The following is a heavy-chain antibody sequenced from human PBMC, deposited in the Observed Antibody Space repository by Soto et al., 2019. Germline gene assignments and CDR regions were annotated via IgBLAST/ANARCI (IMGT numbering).Heavy chain of an antibody. Sequence: GGSLRLSCAASGFTISDYYMSWIRQAPGKGLEWVSYISSSSSYTNYADSVKGRFTISRDNAKNSLYLQMNSLRAEDTALYYCARDHHRYSGYDYVDYWGQGTLVTVSS. CDR3: ARDHHRYSGYDYVDY. CDR2: ISSSSSYT. J-gene: IGHJ4*02. CDR1: GFTISDYY. V-gene: IGHV3-11*05. D-gene: IGHD5-12*01.